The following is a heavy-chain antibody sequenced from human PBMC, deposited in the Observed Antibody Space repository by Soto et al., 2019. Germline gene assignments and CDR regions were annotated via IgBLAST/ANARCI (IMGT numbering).Heavy chain of an antibody. J-gene: IGHJ3*02. CDR2: IIPIFGTA. V-gene: IGHV1-69*13. Sequence: GASVKVSCKASGGTFSSYAISWVRQAPGQGLEWMGGIIPIFGTANYAQKFQGRVTITADESTSTAYMELSSLRSEDTAVYYCASLVGATGPDAFDIWGQGTIVTVSS. CDR1: GGTFSSYA. CDR3: ASLVGATGPDAFDI. D-gene: IGHD1-26*01.